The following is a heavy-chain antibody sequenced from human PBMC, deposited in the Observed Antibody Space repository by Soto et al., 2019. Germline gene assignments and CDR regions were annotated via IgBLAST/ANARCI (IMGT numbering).Heavy chain of an antibody. Sequence: GASVKVSCKASGYTFTIYGISWVRQAPGQGLEWMGWISAYNGNTNYAQKLQGRVTMTTDTSTSTAYMELRSLRSDDTAVYYCASPYYDILTAGIGDAFDIWGQGTMVTVSS. J-gene: IGHJ3*02. CDR3: ASPYYDILTAGIGDAFDI. CDR1: GYTFTIYG. V-gene: IGHV1-18*01. CDR2: ISAYNGNT. D-gene: IGHD3-9*01.